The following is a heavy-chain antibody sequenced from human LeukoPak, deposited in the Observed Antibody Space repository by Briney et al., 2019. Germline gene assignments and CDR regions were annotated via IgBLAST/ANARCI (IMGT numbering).Heavy chain of an antibody. J-gene: IGHJ4*02. Sequence: ASVKVSCKASGYTFTNYYMHWVRQAPGQGLEWMGLINPTGTSTNYAQKFRGRVTMTRDTSTTTVYMELRRLRSEDTAVYYCAREESGGYFDYWGQGTLVTVSS. CDR3: AREESGGYFDY. V-gene: IGHV1-46*01. D-gene: IGHD2-8*02. CDR1: GYTFTNYY. CDR2: INPTGTST.